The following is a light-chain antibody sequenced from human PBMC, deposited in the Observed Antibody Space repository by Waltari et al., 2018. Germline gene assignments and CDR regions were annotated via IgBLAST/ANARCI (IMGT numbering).Light chain of an antibody. CDR3: SSYAGRTTYVI. Sequence: QSALTQPASVSGSPGQSITISCTGTSSDVGSFNLVSWYQQHPDKAPKLMIYEGSKRPSGVCNRFSGSKSGNTASLTISGLQPEDEADYYCSSYAGRTTYVIFGGGTKLTVL. CDR1: SSDVGSFNL. CDR2: EGS. V-gene: IGLV2-23*01. J-gene: IGLJ2*01.